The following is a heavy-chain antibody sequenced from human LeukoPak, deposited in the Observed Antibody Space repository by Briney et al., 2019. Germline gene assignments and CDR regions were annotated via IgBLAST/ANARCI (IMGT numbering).Heavy chain of an antibody. Sequence: GGSLRLSCAASGFTFSSYWMHWVRQAPGKGLVWVSRINSGGSDTTYADSVKGRFTISRDNAKNTLYLQMNSLRAEDTAVYYCARVGVFEAAAGQLDYWGQGTLVTVSS. CDR2: INSGGSDT. D-gene: IGHD6-13*01. CDR1: GFTFSSYW. V-gene: IGHV3-74*01. CDR3: ARVGVFEAAAGQLDY. J-gene: IGHJ4*02.